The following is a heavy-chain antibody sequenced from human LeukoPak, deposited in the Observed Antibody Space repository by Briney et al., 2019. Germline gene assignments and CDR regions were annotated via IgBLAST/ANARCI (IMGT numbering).Heavy chain of an antibody. V-gene: IGHV4-31*03. D-gene: IGHD6-13*01. CDR1: GGSISSGGYY. CDR2: IYYSGST. CDR3: ARAQGYSPKNNWFDP. Sequence: SETLSFTCTVSGGSISSGGYYWSWIRQHPGKGLEWIGYIYYSGSTYYNPSLKSRVTISVDTSKNQFSLKLSSVTAADTAVYYCARAQGYSPKNNWFDPWGQGTLVTVSS. J-gene: IGHJ5*02.